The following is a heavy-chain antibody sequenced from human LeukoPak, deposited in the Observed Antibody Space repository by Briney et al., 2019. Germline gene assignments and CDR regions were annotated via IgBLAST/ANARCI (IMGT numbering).Heavy chain of an antibody. CDR3: ANGFRSDYYGSGSYRDYYYYGMDV. CDR1: GFTFSNYA. D-gene: IGHD3-10*01. Sequence: GGSLRLSCAASGFTFSNYAMNWIRQAPGKGLEWVSAISGSGGSTYYADSVKGRFTISRDNSKNTLYLQMNSLRAEDTAVYYCANGFRSDYYGSGSYRDYYYYGMDVWGQGTTVTVSS. V-gene: IGHV3-23*01. CDR2: ISGSGGST. J-gene: IGHJ6*02.